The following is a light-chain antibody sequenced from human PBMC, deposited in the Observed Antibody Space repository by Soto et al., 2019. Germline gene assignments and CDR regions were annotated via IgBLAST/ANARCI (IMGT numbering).Light chain of an antibody. V-gene: IGKV1-5*03. J-gene: IGKJ2*01. CDR2: KAS. CDR3: QEYHTYSSYT. CDR1: QSISIW. Sequence: DIQMTQSPPTLSASVGDRVTITCRASQSISIWLAWYQQKPGKAPKLLIYKASTLQSGVPSRFSGSGSETEFTLTISSLQPDDFATYYCQEYHTYSSYTFGQGTNLEIK.